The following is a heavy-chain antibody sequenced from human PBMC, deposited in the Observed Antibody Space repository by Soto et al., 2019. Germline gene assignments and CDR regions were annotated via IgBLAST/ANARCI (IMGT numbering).Heavy chain of an antibody. D-gene: IGHD3-16*02. CDR1: GDSISSAGYY. J-gene: IGHJ4*02. Sequence: QVQLQASGPGLVIPSQTLSLRCSVTGDSISSAGYYWSWIRQLPGKGLEWVGYIYYSGSTFYNPSLRSRVTMSKDTSKCQFSLKLTAVTAADRAVYYCARGTFRGSYPYYFDYWGQGTLVTVSS. CDR3: ARGTFRGSYPYYFDY. V-gene: IGHV4-31*02. CDR2: IYYSGST.